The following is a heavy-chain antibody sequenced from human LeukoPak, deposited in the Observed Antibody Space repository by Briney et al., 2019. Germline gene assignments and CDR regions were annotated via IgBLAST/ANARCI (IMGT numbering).Heavy chain of an antibody. J-gene: IGHJ5*02. V-gene: IGHV1-46*01. CDR2: INPSGDNT. D-gene: IGHD5-12*01. CDR1: GYTITNNF. CDR3: ARDNSVGDSAWWFDP. Sequence: ASVKVSCKASGYTITNNFMHWVRQAPGQGLEWMGIINPSGDNTWYAQKFQGRVTMTRDMATSTDYMEVSSLRSEDTAVYYCARDNSVGDSAWWFDPWGQGTLVTVSS.